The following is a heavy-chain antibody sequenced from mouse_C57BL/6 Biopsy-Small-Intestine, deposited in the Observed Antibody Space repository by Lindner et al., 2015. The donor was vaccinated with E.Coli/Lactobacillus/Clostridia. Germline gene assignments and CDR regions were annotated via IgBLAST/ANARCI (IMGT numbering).Heavy chain of an antibody. Sequence: VQLQESGGGLVKPGGSLKLSCAASGFTFSDYGMHWVRQAPEKGLEWVAYISSGSSTIYCADTVKGRFTIFRDNAKNTLFLQMTSLRSEDTAMYYCASYGSSSDYWGQGTTLTVSS. J-gene: IGHJ2*01. CDR3: ASYGSSSDY. V-gene: IGHV5-17*01. D-gene: IGHD1-1*01. CDR1: GFTFSDYG. CDR2: ISSGSSTI.